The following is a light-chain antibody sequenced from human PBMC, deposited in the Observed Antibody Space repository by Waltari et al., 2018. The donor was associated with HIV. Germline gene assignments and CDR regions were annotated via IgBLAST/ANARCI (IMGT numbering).Light chain of an antibody. Sequence: QSALTQPRSVSGSPGQSVAISCTGTSSDVGGYNSVSWYQQHPGKALKLMIHDVTKRPSGVPDRFSGSKSGNTASLTISGLQAEDEADYYCCSYAGSYTFVFGGGTKLTVL. CDR1: SSDVGGYNS. CDR3: CSYAGSYTFV. V-gene: IGLV2-11*01. CDR2: DVT. J-gene: IGLJ3*02.